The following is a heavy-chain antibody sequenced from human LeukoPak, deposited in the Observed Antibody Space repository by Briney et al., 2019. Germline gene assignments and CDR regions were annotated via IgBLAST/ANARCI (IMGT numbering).Heavy chain of an antibody. J-gene: IGHJ6*02. V-gene: IGHV3-21*01. D-gene: IGHD3-22*01. CDR2: ISSSSSYI. CDR3: AKDRITMIVVAFAGGMDV. Sequence: GGSLRLSCAASGFTFSSYSMNWVRQAPGKGLEWVSSISSSSSYIYYADSVKGRFTISRDNAKNSLYLQMNSLRAEDTAVYYCAKDRITMIVVAFAGGMDVWGQGTTVTVSS. CDR1: GFTFSSYS.